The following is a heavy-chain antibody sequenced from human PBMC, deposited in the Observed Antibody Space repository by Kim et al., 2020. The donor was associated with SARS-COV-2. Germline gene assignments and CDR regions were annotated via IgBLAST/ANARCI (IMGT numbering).Heavy chain of an antibody. D-gene: IGHD3-3*01. CDR1: GYTLTELS. V-gene: IGHV1-24*01. CDR3: ATSITIFGGFDP. J-gene: IGHJ5*02. CDR2: FDPEDGET. Sequence: ASVKVSCKVSGYTLTELSMHWVRQAPGNGLEWMGGFDPEDGETIYAQKFQGRVTMTEDTSTDTAYMELSRMGSEYTDVYYCATSITIFGGFDPWGQGTLVXVSS.